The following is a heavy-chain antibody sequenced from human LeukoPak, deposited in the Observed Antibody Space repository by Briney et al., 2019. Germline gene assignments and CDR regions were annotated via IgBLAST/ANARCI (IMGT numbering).Heavy chain of an antibody. D-gene: IGHD4-17*01. CDR2: INHSGIT. CDR3: ANPARDFADSGAITW. J-gene: IGHJ4*02. Sequence: GSLRLSCAASGFSLSGYSMNWVRQTPGKGLEWIGEINHSGITNYNPSLKSRVTISADTSKNQFSLKLTSVTAADTAVYYCANPARDFADSGAITWWGQGTLVTVSS. V-gene: IGHV4-34*01. CDR1: GFSLSGYS.